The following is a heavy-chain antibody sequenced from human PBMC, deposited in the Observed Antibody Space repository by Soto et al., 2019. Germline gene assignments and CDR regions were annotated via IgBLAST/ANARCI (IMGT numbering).Heavy chain of an antibody. CDR2: IFSNDKK. CDR1: GFSLSNAGLG. J-gene: IGHJ5*02. Sequence: QVTVKESGPVLVKPTETLTLTCTVSGFSLSNAGLGVSWIRQPPGKALEWLAHIFSNDKKSYSTSLKSRLTISKDTSKSQVVLTMTNMDPGDTATYYCASTYSTSWYWFDPCGQGTLGTVSS. V-gene: IGHV2-26*04. CDR3: ASTYSTSWYWFDP. D-gene: IGHD6-13*01.